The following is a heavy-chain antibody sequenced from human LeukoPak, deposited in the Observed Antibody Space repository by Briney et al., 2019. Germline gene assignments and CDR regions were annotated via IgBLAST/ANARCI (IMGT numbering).Heavy chain of an antibody. V-gene: IGHV1-69*13. J-gene: IGHJ4*02. CDR2: IIPIFGTA. Sequence: ASVKVSCKASGGTFSSYAISWVRQAPGQGLEWMGGIIPIFGTANYAQKFQGRVTITADESTSTAYMELSSLRSEDTAVYYCARSPIVLMTHYFDYWGRGTLVTVSS. CDR1: GGTFSSYA. D-gene: IGHD2-8*01. CDR3: ARSPIVLMTHYFDY.